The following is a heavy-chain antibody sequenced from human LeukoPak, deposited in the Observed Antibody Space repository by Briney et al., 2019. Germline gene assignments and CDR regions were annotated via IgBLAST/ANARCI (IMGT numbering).Heavy chain of an antibody. CDR1: GFTFSSYA. D-gene: IGHD2-15*01. J-gene: IGHJ4*02. CDR2: ISSDGGSP. V-gene: IGHV3-64*01. Sequence: PGGSLRLSCAVSGFTFSSYAMHWVRQAPGKGLEYVSGISSDGGSPFHVNSVKGRFTISRDNSKNTLYLQMGSLRAEDMAVYYCAREYCSGGSCQYYFDYWGQGTLVTVSS. CDR3: AREYCSGGSCQYYFDY.